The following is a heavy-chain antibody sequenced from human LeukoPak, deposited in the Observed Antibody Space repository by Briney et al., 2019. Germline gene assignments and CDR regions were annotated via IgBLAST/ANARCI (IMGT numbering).Heavy chain of an antibody. Sequence: SETLSLTCAVSGYSISSGYYWGWIRQPPGKGLEWIGSIYHSGSTYYNPSLKSRVTISVDTSKSQFSLKLSSVTAADTAVYYCARLPNYYDSSGYPYWGQGTLVTVSS. D-gene: IGHD3-22*01. CDR1: GYSISSGYY. CDR2: IYHSGST. V-gene: IGHV4-38-2*01. J-gene: IGHJ4*02. CDR3: ARLPNYYDSSGYPY.